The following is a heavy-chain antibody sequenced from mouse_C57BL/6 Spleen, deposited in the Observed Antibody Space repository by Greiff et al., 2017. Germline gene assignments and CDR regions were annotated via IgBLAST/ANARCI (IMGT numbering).Heavy chain of an antibody. D-gene: IGHD1-1*01. J-gene: IGHJ3*01. CDR1: GYTFTDYY. Sequence: EVKLQQSGPELVKPGASVKISCKASGYTFTDYYMNWVKQSHGKSLEWIGDINPNNGGTSYNQKFKGKATLTVDKSSSTAYMELRSLTSEDSAVYYCALYYGSSYPAWFAYWGQGALGTVSA. V-gene: IGHV1-26*01. CDR2: INPNNGGT. CDR3: ALYYGSSYPAWFAY.